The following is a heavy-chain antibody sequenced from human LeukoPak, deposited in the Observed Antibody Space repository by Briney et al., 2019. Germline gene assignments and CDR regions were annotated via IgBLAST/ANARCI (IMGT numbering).Heavy chain of an antibody. J-gene: IGHJ4*02. CDR3: ARPQIDSLGRVMGYFDY. V-gene: IGHV1-18*01. D-gene: IGHD3-3*01. CDR1: GYTFTSYG. CDR2: ISAYNGNT. Sequence: ASVKVSCKASGYTFTSYGISWVRQAPGQGLEWMGWISAYNGNTNYAQKLQGRVTMTTDTSTSTAYMELRSLRSDDTAVYYCARPQIDSLGRVMGYFDYWGQGTLVTVSS.